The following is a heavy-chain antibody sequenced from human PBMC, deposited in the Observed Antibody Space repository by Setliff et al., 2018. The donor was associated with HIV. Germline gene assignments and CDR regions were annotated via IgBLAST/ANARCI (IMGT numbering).Heavy chain of an antibody. CDR2: IYHSGST. CDR1: GGSISSGSYY. V-gene: IGHV4-61*02. D-gene: IGHD1-20*01. Sequence: PSETLSLTCTVSGGSISSGSYYWSWIRQPAGKGLEWIGGIYHSGSTYYNPSLKSRVTISVDTSKNHFSLKLSSVTAADTAVYYCARLNNGAHYFHFDYWGQGTLVTVSS. J-gene: IGHJ4*02. CDR3: ARLNNGAHYFHFDY.